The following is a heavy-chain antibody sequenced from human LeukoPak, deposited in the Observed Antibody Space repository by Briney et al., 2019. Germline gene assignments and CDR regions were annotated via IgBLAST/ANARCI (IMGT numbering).Heavy chain of an antibody. CDR2: IYYSGST. V-gene: IGHV4-59*01. D-gene: IGHD3-16*02. J-gene: IGHJ4*02. CDR1: GGSFSSYY. Sequence: SETLSLTCTVSGGSFSSYYWSWIRQPPGKGLEWIGYIYYSGSTNYNPSLKSRVTISVDPSKNQFSLKLSSVTAADTAVYYCARAYGQLRLGELSCYFDYWGQGTLVTVSS. CDR3: ARAYGQLRLGELSCYFDY.